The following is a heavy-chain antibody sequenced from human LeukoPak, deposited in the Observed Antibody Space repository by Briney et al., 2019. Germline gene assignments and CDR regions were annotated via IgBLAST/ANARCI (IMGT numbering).Heavy chain of an antibody. CDR3: ARVSPFDY. V-gene: IGHV3-66*01. J-gene: IGHJ4*02. CDR2: LYSGGST. CDR1: GFTVSSNY. Sequence: GGSLRLSCAASGFTVSSNYMSGVRQAPAKGLEWLSVLYSGGSTYYADSVNGRFTMSRDNSKNTLYLQMNGLRVEDTAVYYCARVSPFDYWGQGTQVTVSS.